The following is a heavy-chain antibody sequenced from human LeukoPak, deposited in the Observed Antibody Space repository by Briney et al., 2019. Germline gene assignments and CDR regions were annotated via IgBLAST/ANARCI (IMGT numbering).Heavy chain of an antibody. Sequence: GESLKISCKGSGYRFTSYWIGWVRQMPGKGLEWMGIIYPGDSDTGYSPSFQGQVTISADKSISTAYLQWSSLKASDTAMYYCARLGDYDSSLGAFDIWGQGTMVTVSS. J-gene: IGHJ3*02. CDR3: ARLGDYDSSLGAFDI. V-gene: IGHV5-51*01. CDR1: GYRFTSYW. CDR2: IYPGDSDT. D-gene: IGHD3-22*01.